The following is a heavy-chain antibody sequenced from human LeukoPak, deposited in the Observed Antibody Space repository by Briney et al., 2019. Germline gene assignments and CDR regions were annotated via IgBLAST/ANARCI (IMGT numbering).Heavy chain of an antibody. J-gene: IGHJ3*02. CDR3: ARLPDTYYYDSSGSYAFDI. CDR1: GGSISSGGYY. D-gene: IGHD3-22*01. V-gene: IGHV4-31*03. CDR2: IYYSGST. Sequence: SETLSLTCTVSGGSISSGGYYWSWIRQHPGKGLEWIGYIYYSGSTYYNPSLKSRVAILVDTSKNQFSLKLSSVTAADTAVYYCARLPDTYYYDSSGSYAFDIWGQGTMVTVSS.